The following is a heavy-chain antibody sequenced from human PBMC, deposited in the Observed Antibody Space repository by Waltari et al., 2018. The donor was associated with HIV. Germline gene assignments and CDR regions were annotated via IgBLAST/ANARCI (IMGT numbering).Heavy chain of an antibody. D-gene: IGHD3-22*01. J-gene: IGHJ1*01. CDR2: INHSGST. V-gene: IGHV4-34*01. CDR1: GGSFSGYY. Sequence: QVQLQQWGAGLLKPSETLSLTCAVYGGSFSGYYWSWIRQPPGKGLEWIGEINHSGSTNYNTSLKSRVTISVDTSKNQFSLKLSSVTAADTAVYYCARGEGYDSSGYCFQHWGQGTLVTVSS. CDR3: ARGEGYDSSGYCFQH.